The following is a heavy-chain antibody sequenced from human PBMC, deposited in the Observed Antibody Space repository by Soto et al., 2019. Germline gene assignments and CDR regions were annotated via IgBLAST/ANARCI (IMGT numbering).Heavy chain of an antibody. CDR3: STIKAGGSQTYYNSWFDP. J-gene: IGHJ5*02. Sequence: PSETLALTCAVYGGSFSCYYWSWIRQPPGKGLEWIGEINHSGSTNYNPSLKSRVTISVDTSKNQFSLKLSSVTAADTAVYYCSTIKAGGSQTYYNSWFDPWGHGTLVTDST. D-gene: IGHD3-10*01. CDR1: GGSFSCYY. CDR2: INHSGST. V-gene: IGHV4-34*01.